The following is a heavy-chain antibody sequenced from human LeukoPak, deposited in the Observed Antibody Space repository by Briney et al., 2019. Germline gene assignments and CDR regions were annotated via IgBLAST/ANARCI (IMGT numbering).Heavy chain of an antibody. V-gene: IGHV4-59*01. D-gene: IGHD2-2*01. CDR2: FYYTGST. Sequence: SETLSLTCTVSGGSISGYCWSWLRQPPERGLEWIGYFYYTGSTNYNPSLKSRVTVSVDTSKNQFSLKLSSMTAADTAVYYCARFRYCTSDTSCFYDFDYWGQGTLVTVSS. CDR3: ARFRYCTSDTSCFYDFDY. CDR1: GGSISGYC. J-gene: IGHJ4*02.